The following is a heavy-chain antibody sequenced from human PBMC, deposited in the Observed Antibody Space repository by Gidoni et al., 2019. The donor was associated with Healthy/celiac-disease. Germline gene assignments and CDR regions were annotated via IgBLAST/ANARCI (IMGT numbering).Heavy chain of an antibody. V-gene: IGHV3-23*01. Sequence: EVQLLESGGGLVQPGGSLRLSCAASGFTFSSYAMSWVRQAPGKGLEWVSAISGSGGSTYYADSVKGRLTISRDNAKNTLYLQMNSLRAEDTAVYYCAKDRRDGYYGYYFDYWGQGTLVTVSS. D-gene: IGHD3-10*01. CDR3: AKDRRDGYYGYYFDY. CDR2: ISGSGGST. J-gene: IGHJ4*02. CDR1: GFTFSSYA.